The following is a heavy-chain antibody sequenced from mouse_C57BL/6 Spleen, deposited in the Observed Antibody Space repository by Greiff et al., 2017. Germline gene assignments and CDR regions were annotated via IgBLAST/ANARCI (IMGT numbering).Heavy chain of an antibody. Sequence: QVQLQQPGAELVKPGASVKMSCKASGYTFTSYWITWVKQRPGQGLEWIGDIYPGSGSTNYNEKFKSKATLTVDTSTSTAYMQLSSLTSEDSAVYDCARGCYGSSYDWYFDVWGTGTTVTVSS. CDR3: ARGCYGSSYDWYFDV. CDR2: IYPGSGST. D-gene: IGHD1-1*01. V-gene: IGHV1-55*01. CDR1: GYTFTSYW. J-gene: IGHJ1*03.